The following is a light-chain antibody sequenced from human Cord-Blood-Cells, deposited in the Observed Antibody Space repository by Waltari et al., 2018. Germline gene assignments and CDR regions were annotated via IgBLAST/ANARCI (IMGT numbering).Light chain of an antibody. CDR2: GAS. CDR3: QQYNNCPLT. J-gene: IGKJ4*01. Sequence: EIVITQSPATLSVSPGERATIPCRASQSVSSNLAWYQQKPGQAPRLLIYGASTRATGIPARFSGSGSGTEFTLTISSLQSEDFAVYYCQQYNNCPLTFSGGTKVEIK. CDR1: QSVSSN. V-gene: IGKV3-15*01.